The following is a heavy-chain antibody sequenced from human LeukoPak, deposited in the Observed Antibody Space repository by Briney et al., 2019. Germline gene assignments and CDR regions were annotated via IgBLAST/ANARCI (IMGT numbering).Heavy chain of an antibody. CDR2: IYYSGST. V-gene: IGHV4-39*07. Sequence: SETLSLTCTVSGGSISSSSYYWGWIRQPPGKGLEWIGSIYYSGSTYYNPSLKSRVTISVDTSKNQFSLKLSSVTAADTAVYYCARGLYYYDSSGYYYSQNYYFDYWGQGTLVTVSS. D-gene: IGHD3-22*01. J-gene: IGHJ4*02. CDR1: GGSISSSSYY. CDR3: ARGLYYYDSSGYYYSQNYYFDY.